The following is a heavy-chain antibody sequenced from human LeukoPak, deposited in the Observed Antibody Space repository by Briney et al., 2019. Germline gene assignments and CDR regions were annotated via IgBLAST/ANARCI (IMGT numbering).Heavy chain of an antibody. CDR2: IYSGGST. CDR1: GFTVNSNY. Sequence: GGSLRLSCAASGFTVNSNYMSWVRQAPGKGLEWVSVIYSGGSTYYADSVKGRFTISRDNSKNTLYLQMNSLRAEDTAVYYCAKDSGVLRHFDWLSYFDYWGQGTLVTVSS. D-gene: IGHD3-9*01. J-gene: IGHJ4*02. CDR3: AKDSGVLRHFDWLSYFDY. V-gene: IGHV3-66*01.